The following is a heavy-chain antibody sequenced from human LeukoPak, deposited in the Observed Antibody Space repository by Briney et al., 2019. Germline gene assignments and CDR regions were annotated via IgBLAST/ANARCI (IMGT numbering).Heavy chain of an antibody. Sequence: ASVKVSCKTSGYTFTGYYIHWVRQAPGQGLEWMGWINPNSGGTNYAQKFQGRVTMTRDTSISTAYMELSRLRSDDTAVYYCARDMRYCSGGSCYEDDYWGQGTLVTVSS. J-gene: IGHJ4*02. CDR3: ARDMRYCSGGSCYEDDY. CDR2: INPNSGGT. CDR1: GYTFTGYY. D-gene: IGHD2-15*01. V-gene: IGHV1-2*02.